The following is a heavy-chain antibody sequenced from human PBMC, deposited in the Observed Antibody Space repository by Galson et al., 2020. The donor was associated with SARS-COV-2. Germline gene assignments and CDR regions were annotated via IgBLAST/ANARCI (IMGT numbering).Heavy chain of an antibody. D-gene: IGHD3-22*01. V-gene: IGHV3-33*01. CDR3: ARSVGDSSGYLGYFQH. CDR1: GFTFSSYG. Sequence: SLKISCAASGFTFSSYGMHWVRQAPGKGLEWVAVIWYDGSNKYYADSVKGRFTISRDNSKNTLYLQMNSLRAEDTAVYYCARSVGDSSGYLGYFQHWGQGTLVTVSS. CDR2: IWYDGSNK. J-gene: IGHJ1*01.